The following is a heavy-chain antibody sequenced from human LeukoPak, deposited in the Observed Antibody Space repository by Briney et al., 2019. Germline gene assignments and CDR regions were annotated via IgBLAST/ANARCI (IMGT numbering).Heavy chain of an antibody. CDR3: ARGSDIVVVVAAISDYYFDY. V-gene: IGHV3-48*03. CDR1: GFTFSSYE. CDR2: ISSSGSTI. J-gene: IGHJ4*02. Sequence: PGGSLRLPCAASGFTFSSYEMNWVRQAPGKGLEWVSYISSSGSTIYYADSVKGRFTISRDNAKNSLYLQMNSLRAEDTAVYYCARGSDIVVVVAAISDYYFDYWGQGTLVTVSS. D-gene: IGHD2-15*01.